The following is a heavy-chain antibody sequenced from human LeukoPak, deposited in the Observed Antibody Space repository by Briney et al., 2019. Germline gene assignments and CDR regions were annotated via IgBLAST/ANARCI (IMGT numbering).Heavy chain of an antibody. V-gene: IGHV1-18*04. CDR1: GYTFSNYG. J-gene: IGHJ4*02. CDR2: TSYNGNT. Sequence: ASVKVSCKASGYTFSNYGISWVRQAPGLGLEWMGWTSYNGNTNYAQKFQDRVTMTTDTSTTTAYMELRSLESGDTAEYYCARHSGSGWQALGYWGQGTLVTVSS. CDR3: ARHSGSGWQALGY. D-gene: IGHD6-19*01.